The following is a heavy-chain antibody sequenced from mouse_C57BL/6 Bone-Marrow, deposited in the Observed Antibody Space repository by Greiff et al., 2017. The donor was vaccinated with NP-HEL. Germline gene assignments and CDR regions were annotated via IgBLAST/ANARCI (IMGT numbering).Heavy chain of an antibody. CDR3: ARPLDIVNPY. J-gene: IGHJ3*01. CDR1: GFTFSDYG. D-gene: IGHD2-12*01. Sequence: EVQRVESGGGLVKPGGSLKLSCAASGFTFSDYGMHWVRQAPEKGLEWVAYISSGSSTIYYVATVKGRFTISRDNAKNTLFLQMTSLRSEDTAMYYCARPLDIVNPYWGQGTLVTVSA. V-gene: IGHV5-17*01. CDR2: ISSGSSTI.